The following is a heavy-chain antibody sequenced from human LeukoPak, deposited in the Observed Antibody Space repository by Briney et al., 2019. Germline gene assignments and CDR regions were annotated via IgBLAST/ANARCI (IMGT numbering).Heavy chain of an antibody. V-gene: IGHV3-48*03. J-gene: IGHJ4*02. CDR2: ISSSGSTI. D-gene: IGHD3-22*01. CDR1: GFTFGSYE. CDR3: ARVTYYYDSSGYFIFDY. Sequence: GGSLRLSCAASGFTFGSYEMNWVRQAPGKGLEWVSYISSSGSTIYYADSVKGRFTISRDNAKNSLYLQMNSLRAEDTAVYYCARVTYYYDSSGYFIFDYWGQGTLVTVSS.